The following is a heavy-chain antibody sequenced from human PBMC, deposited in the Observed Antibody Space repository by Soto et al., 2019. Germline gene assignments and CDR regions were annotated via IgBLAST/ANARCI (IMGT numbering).Heavy chain of an antibody. CDR3: ACEQQLATFQH. J-gene: IGHJ1*01. D-gene: IGHD6-13*01. V-gene: IGHV1-3*01. CDR2: INAGSGNT. CDR1: GYTFTNYA. Sequence: QVQLVQSGAEVKKPGASVKVSCKASGYTFTNYAIHWVRQAPGQRLEWMGWINAGSGNTKYSQRFEGRVSITRDTSASTDYMEVSSMTSEDTAVYDCACEQQLATFQHWGQGNRVTVSS.